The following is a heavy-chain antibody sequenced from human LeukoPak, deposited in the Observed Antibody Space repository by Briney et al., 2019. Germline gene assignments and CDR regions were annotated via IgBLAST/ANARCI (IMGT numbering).Heavy chain of an antibody. J-gene: IGHJ4*02. V-gene: IGHV3-30*02. D-gene: IGHD7-27*01. Sequence: GGSLRLSCAASGFTFSSYGMHWVRQAPGEGLEWVAFIRYEGSNKYYADSVKGRFTISRDNSKNTLYLQMNSLRAEDTAVYYCARSPPNWGFDYWGQGTLVTVSS. CDR2: IRYEGSNK. CDR1: GFTFSSYG. CDR3: ARSPPNWGFDY.